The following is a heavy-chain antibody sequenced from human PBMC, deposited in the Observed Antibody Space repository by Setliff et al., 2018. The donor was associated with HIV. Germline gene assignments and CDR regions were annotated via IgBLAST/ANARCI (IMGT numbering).Heavy chain of an antibody. Sequence: ASVKVSCKASGYTFTSYGISWVRRAPGQGLEWMGWISAHNGKTNNAQKLQGRVTMTTDTSTSTAYMELSRLRSDDTAVYYCARDYYDSSGYIFFPGLPDDWGQGTLVTVSS. CDR1: GYTFTSYG. V-gene: IGHV1-18*01. CDR2: ISAHNGKT. J-gene: IGHJ4*02. D-gene: IGHD3-22*01. CDR3: ARDYYDSSGYIFFPGLPDD.